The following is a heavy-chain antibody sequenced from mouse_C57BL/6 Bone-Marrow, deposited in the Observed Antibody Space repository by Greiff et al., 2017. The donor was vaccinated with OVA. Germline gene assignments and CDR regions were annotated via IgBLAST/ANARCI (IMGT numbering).Heavy chain of an antibody. CDR1: GFNIKNTY. Sequence: EVNVVESVAELVRPGASVKLSCTASGFNIKNTYMHWVKQRPEQGLEWIGRIDPANGNTKYAPKFQGKATITADTSSNTAYLPLSSLTSEDTAIYYCARWSGYDPYYFDYWGQGTTLTVSS. CDR2: IDPANGNT. V-gene: IGHV14-3*01. CDR3: ARWSGYDPYYFDY. D-gene: IGHD2-2*01. J-gene: IGHJ2*01.